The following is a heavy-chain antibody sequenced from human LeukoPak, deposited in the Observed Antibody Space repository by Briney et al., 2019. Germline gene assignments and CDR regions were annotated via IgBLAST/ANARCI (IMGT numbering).Heavy chain of an antibody. V-gene: IGHV4-59*01. CDR1: GGSISSYY. CDR2: IYYSGST. Sequence: PSETLSLTCTVSGGSISSYYWSWIRQPPGKGLEWIGYIYYSGSTNYNPSLKSRVTISVDTSKNQFSLKLSSVTAADTAVYYCARSPSYSSSWYHYYYYYMDVWGKGTTVTISS. CDR3: ARSPSYSSSWYHYYYYYMDV. J-gene: IGHJ6*03. D-gene: IGHD6-13*01.